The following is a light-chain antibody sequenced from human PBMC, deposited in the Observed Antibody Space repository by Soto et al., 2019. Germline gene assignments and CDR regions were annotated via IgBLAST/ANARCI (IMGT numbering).Light chain of an antibody. Sequence: DIQMTQSPSSLSASVGDRITITCRASQSISRYLNWYQHKPGKAPKLLIYTASSLQSGVPSRFSGSGSGTDFTLTISSLQPEDFATYYCQQYNSYPWTFGQGTKVDIK. CDR3: QQYNSYPWT. CDR1: QSISRY. J-gene: IGKJ1*01. V-gene: IGKV1-39*01. CDR2: TAS.